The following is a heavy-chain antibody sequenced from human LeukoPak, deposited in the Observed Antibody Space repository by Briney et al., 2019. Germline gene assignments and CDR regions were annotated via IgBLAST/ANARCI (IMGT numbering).Heavy chain of an antibody. J-gene: IGHJ3*01. CDR1: GFPFDEHA. D-gene: IGHD5-24*01. CDR2: ISYSSEAI. V-gene: IGHV3-9*01. CDR3: AKDRGGGSQLGDAYDV. Sequence: GRSLRLSCAASGFPFDEHAMHWVRQAPGKGLEWVSGISYSSEAIGYVDSVKGRFTISRDNVRKSLYLQMNSLRIEDTALYYCAKDRGGGSQLGDAYDVWGQGTMVSVSS.